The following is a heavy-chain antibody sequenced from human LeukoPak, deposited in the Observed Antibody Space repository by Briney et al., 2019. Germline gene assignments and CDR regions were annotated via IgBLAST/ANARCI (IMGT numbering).Heavy chain of an antibody. V-gene: IGHV3-33*01. J-gene: IGHJ4*02. Sequence: GGSLRLSCAASGFTFSSYGMHWVRQAPGKGLEWVAVIWYDGSNKYYADSVKGRFTISRDNSKKTLYLQMNSLRAEDTAVYYCARGFSSGFSDYWGQGTLVTVSS. CDR2: IWYDGSNK. CDR3: ARGFSSGFSDY. CDR1: GFTFSSYG. D-gene: IGHD6-19*01.